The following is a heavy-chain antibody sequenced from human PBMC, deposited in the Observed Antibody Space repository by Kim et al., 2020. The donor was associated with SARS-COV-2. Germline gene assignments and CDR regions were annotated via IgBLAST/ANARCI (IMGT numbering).Heavy chain of an antibody. CDR1: GGSISSYY. CDR2: IYYSGST. D-gene: IGHD2-21*02. CDR3: ARAPAYCGGDCYPQD. V-gene: IGHV4-59*01. Sequence: SETLSLTCTVSGGSISSYYWSWIRQPPGKGLEWIGYIYYSGSTNYNPSLKSRVTISVDTSKNQFSLKLSSVTAAETAVYYCARAPAYCGGDCYPQDWGQGTLVTVSS. J-gene: IGHJ4*02.